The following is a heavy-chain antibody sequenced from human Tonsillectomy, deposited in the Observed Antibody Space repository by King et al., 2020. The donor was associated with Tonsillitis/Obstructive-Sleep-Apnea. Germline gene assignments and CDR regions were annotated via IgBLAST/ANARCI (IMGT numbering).Heavy chain of an antibody. CDR2: ISYDGSNK. CDR3: PRDFSATIDYGMDV. CDR1: GFTFSSYA. V-gene: IGHV3-30*04. J-gene: IGHJ6*01. D-gene: IGHD5-12*01. Sequence: VQLVESGGGVVQPGRSLRLSCAASGFTFSSYAMHWVRQAPGKGLEWVAVISYDGSNKYFADSVKGRLTISRDNSKDTLYLQMSSLRAEDTAVYYCPRDFSATIDYGMDVWGLGTTVTVSS.